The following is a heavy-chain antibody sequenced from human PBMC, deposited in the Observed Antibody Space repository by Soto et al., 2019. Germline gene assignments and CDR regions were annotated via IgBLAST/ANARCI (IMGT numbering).Heavy chain of an antibody. CDR2: IWYDGSNK. CDR1: GFTFSSYG. D-gene: IGHD3-22*01. J-gene: IGHJ6*02. V-gene: IGHV3-33*01. CDR3: ARDLSSGGYYGMDV. Sequence: GGSLRLSCAASGFTFSSYGMHWVRQAPGKGLEWVAVIWYDGSNKYYADSVKGRFTISRDNSKNTLYLQMNSLRVEDTAVYYCARDLSSGGYYGMDVWGQGTTVTVSS.